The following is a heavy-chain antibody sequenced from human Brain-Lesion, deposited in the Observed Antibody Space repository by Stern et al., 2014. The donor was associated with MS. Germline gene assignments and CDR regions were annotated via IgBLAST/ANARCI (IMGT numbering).Heavy chain of an antibody. V-gene: IGHV3-30*18. CDR2: VSYDGSNK. CDR1: GFTFGSCA. Sequence: MQLVESGGGVVQPGRPLRLSCVASGFTFGSCAMHWVRQAPGKGLEWVAGVSYDGSNKYYADSVKGRFTISRDNSQNTLYMQMSSLRPEDTALYYCAKDRQYLTYFFDHWGQGSLVTVSS. D-gene: IGHD2/OR15-2a*01. CDR3: AKDRQYLTYFFDH. J-gene: IGHJ5*02.